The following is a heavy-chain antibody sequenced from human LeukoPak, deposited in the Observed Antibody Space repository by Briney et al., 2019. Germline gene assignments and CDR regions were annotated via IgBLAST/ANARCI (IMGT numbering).Heavy chain of an antibody. CDR3: ARVFRGYSYGPTPYYFDY. V-gene: IGHV1-69*06. CDR1: GGTFSSYA. D-gene: IGHD5-18*01. Sequence: GSSVKVSCKASGGTFSSYAISWVRQAPGQGLEWMGGIIPIFGTANYAQKFQGRVTITADKSTSTAYMELSSLRSEDTAVYYCARVFRGYSYGPTPYYFDYWGQGTLVAVSS. CDR2: IIPIFGTA. J-gene: IGHJ4*02.